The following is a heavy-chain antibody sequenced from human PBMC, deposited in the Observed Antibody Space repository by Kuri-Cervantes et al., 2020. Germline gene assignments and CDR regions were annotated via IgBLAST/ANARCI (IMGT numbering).Heavy chain of an antibody. D-gene: IGHD6-19*01. J-gene: IGHJ4*02. V-gene: IGHV4-31*02. Sequence: SCTVSGGSISSGGYYWSWIRQHPGKGLEWIGYIYYSGSTYYNPSLKSRVTISVDTSKNQFSLKLSSVTAADTAVYYCARGAADKWLAPDYWGQGTLVTVSS. CDR3: ARGAADKWLAPDY. CDR1: GGSISSGGYY. CDR2: IYYSGST.